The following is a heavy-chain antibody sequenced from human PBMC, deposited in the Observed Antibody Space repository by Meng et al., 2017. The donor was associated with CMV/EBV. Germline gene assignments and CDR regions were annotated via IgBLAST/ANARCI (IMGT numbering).Heavy chain of an antibody. D-gene: IGHD2-15*01. CDR3: GRVLTVEVPPGHIDLPENSYYYAMDV. CDR1: GYSFTSYR. J-gene: IGHJ6*02. CDR2: MDPGASDI. V-gene: IGHV5-51*01. Sequence: GGSLRPSCKASGYSFTSYRVGWVRQMPGKGLEWMGIMDPGASDIRYSPSFQGHVSISVDKSINTAYLQWSSLKASDTAMYYCGRVLTVEVPPGHIDLPENSYYYAMDVWGQGTTVTVSS.